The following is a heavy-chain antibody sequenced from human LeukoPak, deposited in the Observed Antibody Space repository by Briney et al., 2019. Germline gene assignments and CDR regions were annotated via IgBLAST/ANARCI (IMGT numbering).Heavy chain of an antibody. J-gene: IGHJ6*02. Sequence: PSETLSLTCTVSGGSISSSSYYWGWIRQPPGKGLEWIGSIYYSGSTYYNPSLKSRVTISVDTSKNQFSLKLSSVTAADTAVYYCATLGGTMIVETYGMDVWGQGTTVTVSS. CDR2: IYYSGST. V-gene: IGHV4-39*01. D-gene: IGHD3-22*01. CDR1: GGSISSSSYY. CDR3: ATLGGTMIVETYGMDV.